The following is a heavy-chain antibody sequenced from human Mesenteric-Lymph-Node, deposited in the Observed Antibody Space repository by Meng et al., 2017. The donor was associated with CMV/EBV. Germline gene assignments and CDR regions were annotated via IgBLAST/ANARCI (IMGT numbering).Heavy chain of an antibody. V-gene: IGHV3-66*01. CDR1: GLTFSSDY. Sequence: GESLKISCTTSGLTFSSDYFSWVRQTPGQGLEWVSIIYSDDDTKYADSVRGRFTISRDNAKNTLYLQMNSLRAEDTAVYYCARDVGRHMDVWGQGTTVTVSS. CDR2: IYSDDDT. D-gene: IGHD1-26*01. J-gene: IGHJ6*02. CDR3: ARDVGRHMDV.